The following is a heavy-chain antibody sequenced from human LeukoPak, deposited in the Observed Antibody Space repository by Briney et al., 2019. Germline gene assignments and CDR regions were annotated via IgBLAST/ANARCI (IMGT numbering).Heavy chain of an antibody. D-gene: IGHD6-13*01. CDR1: GGSINNDY. CDR2: VYYSGNT. CDR3: ARRRRLAAAGTDAFDI. V-gene: IGHV4-59*08. Sequence: PSETLSLTCAASGGSINNDYWNWIRQPPGKGLEWIGFVYYSGNTNYNPSLESRVTISVDTSKTQFSLNLRSVTAADTAVYYCARRRRLAAAGTDAFDIWGQGTVVTVSS. J-gene: IGHJ3*02.